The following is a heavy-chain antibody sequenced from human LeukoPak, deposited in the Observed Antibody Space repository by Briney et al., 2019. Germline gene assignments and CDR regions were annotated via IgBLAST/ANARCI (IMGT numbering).Heavy chain of an antibody. J-gene: IGHJ5*02. Sequence: ASVKVSCKASGYTFTSYDINWVRQATGQGLEWMGWMNPNSGNTGYAQKFQGRVTITGNTSISTAYMELSSLRSEDTAVYYCARGVLLSWSNWFDPWGQGTLVTVSS. D-gene: IGHD3-10*01. CDR3: ARGVLLSWSNWFDP. V-gene: IGHV1-8*03. CDR2: MNPNSGNT. CDR1: GYTFTSYD.